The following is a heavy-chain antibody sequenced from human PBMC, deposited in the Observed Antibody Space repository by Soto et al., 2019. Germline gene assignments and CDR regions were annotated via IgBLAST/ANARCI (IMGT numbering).Heavy chain of an antibody. CDR2: ISGSGGST. D-gene: IGHD2-15*01. Sequence: EVQLLESGGGLVQPGGSLRLSCAASGFTFSSYAMSWVRQAPGKGLEWVSAISGSGGSTYYADSVKGRFTISIDNSKNTLYLQMNSLRAEDTAVYYCALAARRAYYYYGMDVWGQGTTVTVSS. J-gene: IGHJ6*02. CDR3: ALAARRAYYYYGMDV. V-gene: IGHV3-23*01. CDR1: GFTFSSYA.